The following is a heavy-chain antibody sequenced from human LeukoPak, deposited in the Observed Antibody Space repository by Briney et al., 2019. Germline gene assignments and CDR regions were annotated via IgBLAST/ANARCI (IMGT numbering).Heavy chain of an antibody. V-gene: IGHV1-69*05. J-gene: IGHJ5*02. Sequence: ASVKVSCKASGGTFSSYAISWVRQAPGQGLEWMGGIIPIFGTANYAQKFQGRVTITTDESTNTAYMELSSLRSEDTAVYYCARVRASQRAWFDPWGQGTLVTVSS. CDR2: IIPIFGTA. CDR3: ARVRASQRAWFDP. CDR1: GGTFSSYA.